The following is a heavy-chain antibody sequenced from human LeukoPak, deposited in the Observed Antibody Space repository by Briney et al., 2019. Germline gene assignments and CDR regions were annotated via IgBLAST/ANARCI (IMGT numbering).Heavy chain of an antibody. CDR2: ISSSSSTI. V-gene: IGHV3-48*01. CDR3: ARDWTYYYGSGSLHYYGMDV. D-gene: IGHD3-10*01. CDR1: GFTFSSYS. Sequence: GGSLRLSCAASGFTFSSYSMNWVRQAPGKGLEWVSYISSSSSTIYYADSVKGRFTISRDNAKNSLYLQMNSLRAEDMAVYYCARDWTYYYGSGSLHYYGMDVWGQGTTVTVSS. J-gene: IGHJ6*02.